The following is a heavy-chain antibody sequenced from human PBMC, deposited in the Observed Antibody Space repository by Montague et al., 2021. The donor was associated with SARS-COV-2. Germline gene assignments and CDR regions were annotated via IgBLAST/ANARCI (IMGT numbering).Heavy chain of an antibody. CDR3: SGGTMPADAFDI. D-gene: IGHD1-14*01. CDR2: FYSVGST. Sequence: SETLSLTCTVSGASVGSSDWGWIRQSPGKGLEWIGYFYSVGSTDYNPSLKSRATISRDTSKNQFSLEVRSVTAADTAVYYCSGGTMPADAFDIWGQGTMVTVSS. V-gene: IGHV4-59*02. CDR1: GASVGSSD. J-gene: IGHJ3*02.